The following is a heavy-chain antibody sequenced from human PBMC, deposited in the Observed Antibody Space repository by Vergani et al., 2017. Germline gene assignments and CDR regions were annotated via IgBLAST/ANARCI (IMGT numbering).Heavy chain of an antibody. CDR2: ISSSGSTI. Sequence: QVQLVESGGGLVKPGGSLRLSCAASGFTFSDYYMSWIRQAPGKGLEWVSYISSSGSTIYYADSVKGRFTISRDNAKNSLYLQMNSLRAEDTAVYYCARARVDEYYDFWSGYYTGWFDPWGQGTLVTVSS. D-gene: IGHD3-3*01. J-gene: IGHJ5*02. CDR3: ARARVDEYYDFWSGYYTGWFDP. CDR1: GFTFSDYY. V-gene: IGHV3-11*01.